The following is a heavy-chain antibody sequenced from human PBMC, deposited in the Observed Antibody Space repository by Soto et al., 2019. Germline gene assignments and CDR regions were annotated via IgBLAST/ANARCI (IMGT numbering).Heavy chain of an antibody. CDR3: ARDRGEEYHLLKAPIYV. Sequence: ASVKVSCKASGGTFSSYAISWVRQAPGQGLEWMGGIIPIFGTANYAQKFQGRVTITADESTSTAYMELSSLRSEDTAVYYCARDRGEEYHLLKAPIYVWGQGPTVTASS. CDR2: IIPIFGTA. J-gene: IGHJ6*02. D-gene: IGHD2-2*01. CDR1: GGTFSSYA. V-gene: IGHV1-69*13.